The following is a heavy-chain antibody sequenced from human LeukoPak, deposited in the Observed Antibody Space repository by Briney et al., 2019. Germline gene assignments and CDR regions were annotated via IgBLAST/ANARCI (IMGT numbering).Heavy chain of an antibody. CDR1: GGSISSGDYY. CDR3: ARSAVTSLYYFDY. V-gene: IGHV4-30-4*01. CDR2: IYYSGST. J-gene: IGHJ4*02. Sequence: SQTLSLTCTVSGGSISSGDYYWSWIRQPPGKGLEWIGYIYYSGSTYYNPSLKSRVTISVDTSENQFSLKLSSVTAADTAVYYCARSAVTSLYYFDYWGQGTLVTVSS. D-gene: IGHD4-17*01.